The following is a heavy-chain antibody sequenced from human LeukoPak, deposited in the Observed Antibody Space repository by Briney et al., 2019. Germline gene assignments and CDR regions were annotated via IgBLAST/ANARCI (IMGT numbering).Heavy chain of an antibody. CDR3: ARRPSPPTTITTSYYYMDV. CDR2: ISSTSTYI. Sequence: GGSLRLSCAASGFTFSSYSMNWVRQAPGKGLEWVSSISSTSTYIYCADSVKGRFTISRDNAKNSLYLQMNSLRAEDTAVYYCARRPSPPTTITTSYYYMDVWGKGTTVTVSS. D-gene: IGHD4-11*01. CDR1: GFTFSSYS. J-gene: IGHJ6*03. V-gene: IGHV3-21*01.